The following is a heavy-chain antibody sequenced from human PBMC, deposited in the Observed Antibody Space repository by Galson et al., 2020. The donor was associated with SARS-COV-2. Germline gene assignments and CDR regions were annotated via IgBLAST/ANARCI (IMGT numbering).Heavy chain of an antibody. CDR1: GFILTTSA. Sequence: GGSLRLSCAASGFILTTSAMHWVRQAPGKGLEWVAFIQSDGTSKNYADSVKGRFTISRDSSKNTLYVQLNSLRREDTAVYYCAKGGNGWYSRINWGQGTLVTVSS. V-gene: IGHV3-30*02. D-gene: IGHD6-19*01. CDR2: IQSDGTSK. J-gene: IGHJ4*02. CDR3: AKGGNGWYSRIN.